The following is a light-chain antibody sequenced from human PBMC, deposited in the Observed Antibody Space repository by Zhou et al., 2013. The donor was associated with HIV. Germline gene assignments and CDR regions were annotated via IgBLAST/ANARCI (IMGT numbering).Light chain of an antibody. CDR1: QSIGNN. Sequence: EIMMTQSPATLSVSPGERATLSCRASQSIGNNLAWYQQKPGQAPRLLIYGASTRATGIPTKFSGSGAWTEFTLTINTMQSEDFAVYYCQQYNTWPYTFGQGPEWKSN. CDR2: GAS. V-gene: IGKV3-15*01. CDR3: QQYNTWPYT. J-gene: IGKJ2*01.